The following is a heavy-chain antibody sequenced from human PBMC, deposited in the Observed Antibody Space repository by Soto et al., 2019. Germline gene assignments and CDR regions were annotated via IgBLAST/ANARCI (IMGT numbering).Heavy chain of an antibody. CDR2: IYSSGST. V-gene: IGHV4-59*01. CDR3: ARARYYGAKNDF. D-gene: IGHD1-26*01. Sequence: SETLSLTCTFSGDSISGYYWSWIRQPPGKRPEWLGCIYSSGSTKYNPSLRSRVTLSIDTPRSQFSLRLNSVTAADTAVYYCARARYYGAKNDFWGQGTRVTVSS. CDR1: GDSISGYY. J-gene: IGHJ4*02.